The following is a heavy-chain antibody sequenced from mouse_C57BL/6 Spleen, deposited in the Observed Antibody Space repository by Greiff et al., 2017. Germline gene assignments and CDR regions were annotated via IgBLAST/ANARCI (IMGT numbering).Heavy chain of an antibody. J-gene: IGHJ2*01. CDR1: GYTFTSYW. D-gene: IGHD4-1*01. V-gene: IGHV1-55*01. CDR2: IYPGSGST. CDR3: ALGANWDY. Sequence: QVQLQQPGAELVKPGASVKMSCKASGYTFTSYWITWVKQRPGQGLEWIGDIYPGSGSTNYNEKFKGKATLTVDTSSSTAYMQLSSLAADDFAGYSCALGANWDYWGQGTTLTVSS.